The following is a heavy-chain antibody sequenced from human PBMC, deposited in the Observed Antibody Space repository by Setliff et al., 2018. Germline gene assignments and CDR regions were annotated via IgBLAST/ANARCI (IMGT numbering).Heavy chain of an antibody. CDR2: INAGNGNT. CDR3: ARDIGRNFIVVVLKRYYGMDV. J-gene: IGHJ6*02. Sequence: ASVKVSCKASGYTFTSYAMHWVRQAPGQRLEWMGWINAGNGNTKYSQKFQGRVTITRDTSASTAYMELSSLRSEDTAVYYCARDIGRNFIVVVLKRYYGMDVWGQGTTVTV. D-gene: IGHD3-22*01. V-gene: IGHV1-3*01. CDR1: GYTFTSYA.